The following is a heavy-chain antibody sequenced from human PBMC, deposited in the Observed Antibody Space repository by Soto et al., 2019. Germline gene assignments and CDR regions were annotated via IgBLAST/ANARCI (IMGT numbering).Heavy chain of an antibody. Sequence: GESLKISCKGSGYSFTSYWIGWVRQMPGKGLEWMGIIYPGDSDTRYSPSFQGQVTISADKSISTAYLQWNSLKASDTAMYYCARPSYYDSSGYSPSHAFDIWGQGTMVTVSS. V-gene: IGHV5-51*01. J-gene: IGHJ3*02. D-gene: IGHD3-22*01. CDR3: ARPSYYDSSGYSPSHAFDI. CDR1: GYSFTSYW. CDR2: IYPGDSDT.